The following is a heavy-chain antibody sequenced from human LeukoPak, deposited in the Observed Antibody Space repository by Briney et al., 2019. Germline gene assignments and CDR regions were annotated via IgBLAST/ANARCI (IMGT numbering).Heavy chain of an antibody. CDR1: GFTFSSYS. J-gene: IGHJ4*02. Sequence: GGSLRLSCAGSGFTFSSYSMNWVRQAPGKGLEWVSAISGSGGSTYYADSVKGRFTISRDNSKNTLYLQMNSLRAEDTAVYYCAKELRLGELSLNLWGQGTLVTVSS. D-gene: IGHD3-16*02. CDR2: ISGSGGST. V-gene: IGHV3-23*01. CDR3: AKELRLGELSLNL.